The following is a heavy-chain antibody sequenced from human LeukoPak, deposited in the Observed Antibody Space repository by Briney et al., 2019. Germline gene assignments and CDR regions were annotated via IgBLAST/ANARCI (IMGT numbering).Heavy chain of an antibody. V-gene: IGHV3-66*01. CDR2: IYSGGST. D-gene: IGHD3-22*01. CDR3: ARDRGYYYDSSGL. J-gene: IGHJ4*02. Sequence: GGSLRLSCAASGFTVSSNYMSWVRQAPGKGLEWVSVIYSGGSTYYADSVKGRFTISRDNSKNTLYLQMNSLRAEDTAVYYCARDRGYYYDSSGLRGQGTLVTVSS. CDR1: GFTVSSNY.